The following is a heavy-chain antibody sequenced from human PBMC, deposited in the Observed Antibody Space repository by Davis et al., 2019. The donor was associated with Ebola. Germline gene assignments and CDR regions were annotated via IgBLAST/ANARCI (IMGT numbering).Heavy chain of an antibody. D-gene: IGHD6-6*01. V-gene: IGHV4-59*01. CDR2: IYYSGNT. CDR3: ARAARTTVGWFDP. J-gene: IGHJ5*02. Sequence: MPSETLSLTCAVHGGSFSGYYWSWIRQPPGKGLEWIGYIYYSGNTNYNPSLKSRVTISMDTSKNQFSLKLNSVTSSDTAVYYCARAARTTVGWFDPWGQGTLVTVSS. CDR1: GGSFSGYY.